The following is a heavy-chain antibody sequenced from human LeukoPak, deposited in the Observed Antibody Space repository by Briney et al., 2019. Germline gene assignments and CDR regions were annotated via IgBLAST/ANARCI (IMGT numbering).Heavy chain of an antibody. Sequence: GGSLILSCAAPGFTFSSYSMNWVRQAPGKGLEWVSSISSSSSYIYYADSVKGRFTISRDNAKNSLYLQMDSLGVEDTAVYYCASTLTRDSSGSYGALDHWGQGALVTVSS. CDR2: ISSSSSYI. D-gene: IGHD6-19*01. J-gene: IGHJ4*02. CDR3: ASTLTRDSSGSYGALDH. V-gene: IGHV3-21*01. CDR1: GFTFSSYS.